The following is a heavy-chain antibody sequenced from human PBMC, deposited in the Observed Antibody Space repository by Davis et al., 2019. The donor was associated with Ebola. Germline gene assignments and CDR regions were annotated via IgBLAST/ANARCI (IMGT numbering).Heavy chain of an antibody. CDR3: ARGRGDYGEGNWFDP. J-gene: IGHJ5*02. D-gene: IGHD4-17*01. CDR1: GGAFSIYA. V-gene: IGHV1-69*13. Sequence: AASVKVSCKASGGAFSIYAITWVRQAPGQGLEWMGGIIPIFGTANYAQKFQGRVTITADESTSTAYMELSSLRSEDTAVYYCARGRGDYGEGNWFDPWGQGTLVTVSS. CDR2: IIPIFGTA.